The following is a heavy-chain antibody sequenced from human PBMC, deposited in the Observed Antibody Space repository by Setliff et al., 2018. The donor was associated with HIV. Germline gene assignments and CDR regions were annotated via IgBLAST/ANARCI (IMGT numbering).Heavy chain of an antibody. CDR3: ARMRVFLGTTGTRRVDAFDI. J-gene: IGHJ3*02. CDR2: ISAYNGNT. CDR1: AYTFTSYG. Sequence: ASVMVSCKASAYTFTSYGISWLRQAPGQGLEWMGWISAYNGNTNYAQKLQGRVTMTTDTSTSTAYMELRSLRSDDTAVYFCARMRVFLGTTGTRRVDAFDIWGQGTMVTVSS. D-gene: IGHD1-1*01. V-gene: IGHV1-18*01.